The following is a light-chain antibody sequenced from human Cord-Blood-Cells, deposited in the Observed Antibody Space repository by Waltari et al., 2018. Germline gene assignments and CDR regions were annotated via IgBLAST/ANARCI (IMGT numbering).Light chain of an antibody. CDR3: SSYTSSSTYV. Sequence: QSALTQPASVSGSPGQSLTISCTGTSSDVGGYTYVSWSQQHPGKAPKLMIYEVSNRPSGVSNRFSGSKSGNTASLTISGLQAEDEADYYCSSYTSSSTYVFGTGTKVTVL. CDR2: EVS. J-gene: IGLJ1*01. V-gene: IGLV2-14*01. CDR1: SSDVGGYTY.